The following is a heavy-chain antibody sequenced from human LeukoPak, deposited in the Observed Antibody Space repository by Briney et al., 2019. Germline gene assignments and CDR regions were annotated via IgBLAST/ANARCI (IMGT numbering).Heavy chain of an antibody. V-gene: IGHV3-7*03. Sequence: GGSLRLSCVASGFSFSASWMSWVRQSPEKGLEWVANIKHDGSGKYYLDPVKGRFTISRDNAKNSLYLEMNSLRVEDTARYYCARDSPEVGIDYWGQGTLVSVSS. D-gene: IGHD1-26*01. CDR3: ARDSPEVGIDY. J-gene: IGHJ4*02. CDR1: GFSFSASW. CDR2: IKHDGSGK.